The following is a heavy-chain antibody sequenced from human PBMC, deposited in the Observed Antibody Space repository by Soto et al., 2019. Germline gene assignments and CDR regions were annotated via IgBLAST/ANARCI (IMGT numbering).Heavy chain of an antibody. V-gene: IGHV1-69*06. D-gene: IGHD3-9*01. CDR1: GGTFSSYA. CDR2: IIPIFGTA. J-gene: IGHJ6*02. Sequence: QVQLVQSGAEVKKPGSSVKVSCKASGGTFSSYAISWVRQAPGQGLEWMGGIIPIFGTANYAQKFQGRVTITADKSTSTAYMELSSLRSEDTAVYYCARGPLRYFDWVFSWYYYGMYVWGQGTTVTVSS. CDR3: ARGPLRYFDWVFSWYYYGMYV.